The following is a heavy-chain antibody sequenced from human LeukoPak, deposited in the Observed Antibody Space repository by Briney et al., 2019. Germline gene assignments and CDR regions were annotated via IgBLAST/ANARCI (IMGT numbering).Heavy chain of an antibody. V-gene: IGHV4-4*07. CDR3: ARDSSGHPWGWFDP. Sequence: SETLSLTCTVSGGSISSYYWSWIRQPAGKGLEWIGRIYTSGSTNYNPSLKSRVTMSVDTSKNQFSLKLSSVTAADTAVYYCARDSSGHPWGWFDPWGQGTLVTVSS. CDR1: GGSISSYY. J-gene: IGHJ5*02. CDR2: IYTSGST. D-gene: IGHD3-22*01.